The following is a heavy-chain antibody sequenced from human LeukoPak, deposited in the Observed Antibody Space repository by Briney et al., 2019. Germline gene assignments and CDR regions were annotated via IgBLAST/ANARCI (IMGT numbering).Heavy chain of an antibody. J-gene: IGHJ4*02. Sequence: GGSLRLSCAASGFSFSKYWMHWVRQTPGEGLVWVSRIKEDGTYTSYADSVKGRFTISRDNARNTVFLQMNSLKAEDTAVYYCARDFDMGITPGDDFDFWGQGTLVTVSS. CDR1: GFSFSKYW. CDR2: IKEDGTYT. V-gene: IGHV3-74*01. D-gene: IGHD3-9*01. CDR3: ARDFDMGITPGDDFDF.